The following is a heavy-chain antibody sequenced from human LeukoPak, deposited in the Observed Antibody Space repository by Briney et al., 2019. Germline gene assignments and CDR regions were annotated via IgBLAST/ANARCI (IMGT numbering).Heavy chain of an antibody. D-gene: IGHD2-8*02. CDR1: GYTFTYYY. J-gene: IGHJ4*02. CDR2: IYPTGTST. Sequence: GASVRVSFTASGYTFTYYYIHWVRHAPGQGLEWMGLIYPTGTSTNYAHKFRGRVTMTRGTSTITVYMELSSLRSEDTAVYYCAREESGGYFDYWGQGTLVTVSS. V-gene: IGHV1-46*01. CDR3: AREESGGYFDY.